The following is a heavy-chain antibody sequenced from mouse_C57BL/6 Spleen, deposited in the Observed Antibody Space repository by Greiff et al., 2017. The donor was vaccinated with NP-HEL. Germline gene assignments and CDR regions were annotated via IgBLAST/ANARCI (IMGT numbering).Heavy chain of an antibody. V-gene: IGHV1-82*01. CDR1: GYAFSSSW. D-gene: IGHD1-1*01. Sequence: VQLQQSGPELVKPGASVKISCKASGYAFSSSWMNWVKQRPGKGLEWIGRIYPGDGDTNYNGKFKGKATLTADKSSSTAYMQLSSLTSEDSAVYFCAPTVVAPYYFDDWGQGTTLTVSS. CDR3: APTVVAPYYFDD. CDR2: IYPGDGDT. J-gene: IGHJ2*01.